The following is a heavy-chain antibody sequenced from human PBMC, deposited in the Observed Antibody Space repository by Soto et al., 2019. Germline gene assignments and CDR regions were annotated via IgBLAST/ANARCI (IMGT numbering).Heavy chain of an antibody. CDR1: GFRFSSYA. CDR3: SKVSLNDNADYPSGY. Sequence: EVQLVVSGGGLVTPGGSLRLSCVASGFRFSSYAMTWVRQAPGKGLEWVAYISLGSDYIYYGDSVKGRFTVSRDNAKNSVYLQMDSLRVEDTAVYYCSKVSLNDNADYPSGYWGQGTLVTVSS. D-gene: IGHD4-17*01. V-gene: IGHV3-21*01. CDR2: ISLGSDYI. J-gene: IGHJ4*02.